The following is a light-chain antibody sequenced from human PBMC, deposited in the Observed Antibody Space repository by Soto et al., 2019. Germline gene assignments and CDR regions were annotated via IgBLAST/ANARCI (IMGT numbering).Light chain of an antibody. CDR1: SIDVGGYNY. CDR2: EVS. V-gene: IGLV2-8*01. Sequence: QSALTQPPSASGSPGQSVTISCTGTSIDVGGYNYVSWYQQHPGKAPKLMIYEVSKRPSGVPDRFSGSKSGNTASPTVSGLQAYDEADYYCSSYAGSNVVFGTGTNVTVL. J-gene: IGLJ1*01. CDR3: SSYAGSNVV.